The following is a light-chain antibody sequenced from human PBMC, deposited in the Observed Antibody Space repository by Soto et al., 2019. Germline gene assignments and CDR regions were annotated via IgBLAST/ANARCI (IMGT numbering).Light chain of an antibody. CDR1: QSISSY. Sequence: DLPVTQSPSSLSASVGDRVTITCRASQSISSYLNWYQQKPGKAPKLLIYAASSLQSGVPSRFSGSGSGTDFTLTISSLQPEDFATYYCQQSYITPPITFGQGTRLEIK. V-gene: IGKV1-39*01. CDR2: AAS. CDR3: QQSYITPPIT. J-gene: IGKJ5*01.